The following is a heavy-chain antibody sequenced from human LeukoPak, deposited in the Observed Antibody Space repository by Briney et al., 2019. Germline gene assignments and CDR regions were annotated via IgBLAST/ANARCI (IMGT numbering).Heavy chain of an antibody. J-gene: IGHJ4*02. V-gene: IGHV4-59*01. CDR3: ARDEGDYVIFH. Sequence: PSETLSLTCTVSGASISSYYWSWIRQPPGKRLEWIGYIYYSGSTNYNPSLKSRVTISVDTSKNQFSLKLSSVTAADTAVYYCARDEGDYVIFHWGQGTLVTVSS. CDR1: GASISSYY. D-gene: IGHD4-17*01. CDR2: IYYSGST.